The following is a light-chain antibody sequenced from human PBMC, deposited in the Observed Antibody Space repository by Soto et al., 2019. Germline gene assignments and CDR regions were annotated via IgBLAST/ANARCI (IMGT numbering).Light chain of an antibody. CDR2: GSS. V-gene: IGKV3-20*01. CDR3: QQYRSSPLYT. Sequence: EIVLTQSPGTLSLSPGERATLSCRASQSVSTSYLAWYQQEPGQAPRLLIYGSSSRATGIPDRFSGSGSGTDFTLTISRLEPEDFAVYYCQQYRSSPLYTFGQGTKLEIK. CDR1: QSVSTSY. J-gene: IGKJ2*01.